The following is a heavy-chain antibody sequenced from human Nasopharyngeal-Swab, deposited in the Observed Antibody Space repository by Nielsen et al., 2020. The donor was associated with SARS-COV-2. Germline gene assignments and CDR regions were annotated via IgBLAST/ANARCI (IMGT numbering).Heavy chain of an antibody. Sequence: GESLKISCAASGFTFSSYSMNWVRQAPGKGLEWVSSISSSSSYIYYADSVKGRFTISRDNAKNSLYLQMNSLRAEDTAAYYCARDKLGGGLGYYYGMDVWGQGTTVTVSS. CDR3: ARDKLGGGLGYYYGMDV. J-gene: IGHJ6*02. D-gene: IGHD1-26*01. CDR2: ISSSSSYI. V-gene: IGHV3-21*01. CDR1: GFTFSSYS.